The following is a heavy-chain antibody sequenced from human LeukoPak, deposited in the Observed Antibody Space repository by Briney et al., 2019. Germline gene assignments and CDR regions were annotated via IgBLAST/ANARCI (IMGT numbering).Heavy chain of an antibody. CDR1: GGTFSSYA. J-gene: IGHJ4*02. V-gene: IGHV1-69*05. CDR2: IIPIFGTA. D-gene: IGHD3-22*01. Sequence: SVTVSCKASGGTFSSYAISWVRQAPGQGLEWMGGIIPIFGTANYAQKFQGRVTITTDESTSTAYMELSSLRSEDTAVYYCAREGYYYDSSGHRNYFDYWGQGTLVTVSS. CDR3: AREGYYYDSSGHRNYFDY.